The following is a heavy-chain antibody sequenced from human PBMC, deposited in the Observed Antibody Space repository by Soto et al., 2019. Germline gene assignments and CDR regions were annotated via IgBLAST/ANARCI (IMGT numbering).Heavy chain of an antibody. CDR1: GFTVSSNY. CDR2: IYSGGSA. Sequence: EVQLVESGGGLVQPGGSLRLSCAASGFTVSSNYMSWVRQAPGKGLEWVSVIYSGGSAYYADSVKGRFTISRDNSKNTLYLQMNGLRAEDTAVYYCARYGLSYGGGYFDYWGQGTLVTVSS. D-gene: IGHD5-18*01. CDR3: ARYGLSYGGGYFDY. V-gene: IGHV3-66*01. J-gene: IGHJ4*02.